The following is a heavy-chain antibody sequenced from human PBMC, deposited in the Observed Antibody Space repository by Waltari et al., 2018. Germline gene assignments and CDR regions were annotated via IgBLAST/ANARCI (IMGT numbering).Heavy chain of an antibody. CDR1: GGSFSGYH. J-gene: IGHJ5*02. D-gene: IGHD3-16*02. CDR2: INHSGST. Sequence: QVQLQQWGAGLLKPSETLSLTCAVYGGSFSGYHWSWIRQPPGKGLEWIGEINHSGSTNYNPSLKSRVTISADTSKNQFSLKLSSVTAADTAVYYCAREVDYIWGSYRKGGWFDPWGQGTLVTVSS. V-gene: IGHV4-34*01. CDR3: AREVDYIWGSYRKGGWFDP.